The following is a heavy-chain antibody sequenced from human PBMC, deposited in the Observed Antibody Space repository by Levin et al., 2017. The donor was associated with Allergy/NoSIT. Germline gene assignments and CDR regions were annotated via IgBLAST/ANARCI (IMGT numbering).Heavy chain of an antibody. D-gene: IGHD5-12*01. J-gene: IGHJ6*02. CDR2: ISYDGSNK. CDR1: GFTFSSYA. V-gene: IGHV3-30-3*01. Sequence: GESLKISCAASGFTFSSYAMHWVRQAPGKGLEWVAVISYDGSNKYYADSVKGRFTISRDNSKNTLYLQMNSLRAEDTAVYYCARAYEKGMDVWGQGTTVTVSS. CDR3: ARAYEKGMDV.